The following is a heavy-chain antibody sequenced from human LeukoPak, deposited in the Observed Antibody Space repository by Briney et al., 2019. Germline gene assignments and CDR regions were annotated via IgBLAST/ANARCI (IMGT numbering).Heavy chain of an antibody. CDR1: GYSFTSYW. V-gene: IGHV5-51*01. CDR3: ATQDCGDYGRGHHFDY. CDR2: IYPGDSDT. D-gene: IGHD4-17*01. J-gene: IGHJ4*02. Sequence: GGSLQISCKGSGYSFTSYWIGWVRQMPGKGLEWMGIIYPGDSDTRYSPSFQGQVTISADKSISTAYLQWSSLKASDTAMYYCATQDCGDYGRGHHFDYWGQGTLVTVSS.